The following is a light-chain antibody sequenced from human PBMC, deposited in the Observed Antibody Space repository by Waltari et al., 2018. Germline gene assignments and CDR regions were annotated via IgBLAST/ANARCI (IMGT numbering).Light chain of an antibody. V-gene: IGKV4-1*01. J-gene: IGKJ4*01. CDR2: WAS. CDR3: QQYYITPLS. Sequence: DIVMTQSPDSLAVSLGERATINCKSSQSVLYSSDNRNYLAWYQQKPGQPPNLLIYWASPRESGVPDRFRGSGSGTDFTLTISSLQAEDVAVYYCQQYYITPLSFGGGTKVEIK. CDR1: QSVLYSSDNRNY.